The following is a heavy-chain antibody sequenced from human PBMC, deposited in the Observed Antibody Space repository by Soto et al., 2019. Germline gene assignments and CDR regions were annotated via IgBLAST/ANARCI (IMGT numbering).Heavy chain of an antibody. CDR2: IIPIFGTA. CDR3: ATSKVYSSSPIDY. Sequence: ASVKVSCXXSGGTVSSYAISWVRQAPGQGLEWMGGIIPIFGTANYAQKFQGRVTITADKSTSTAYMELSSLRSEDTAVYYCATSKVYSSSPIDYWGQGTLVTVSS. CDR1: GGTVSSYA. J-gene: IGHJ4*02. D-gene: IGHD6-6*01. V-gene: IGHV1-69*06.